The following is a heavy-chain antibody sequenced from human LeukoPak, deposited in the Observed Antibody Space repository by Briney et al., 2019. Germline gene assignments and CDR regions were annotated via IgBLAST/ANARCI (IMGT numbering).Heavy chain of an antibody. Sequence: GGSLRLSCAASGFTFSSYAMSWVRQAPGKGLEGVSLINDSGGNTYYADSVKGRFTISRDNSKNTLFLQMSSLRAEDTAVYYCAKTSAGISGGYFDYWGQGTLVTVSS. J-gene: IGHJ4*02. D-gene: IGHD6-25*01. CDR2: INDSGGNT. V-gene: IGHV3-23*01. CDR3: AKTSAGISGGYFDY. CDR1: GFTFSSYA.